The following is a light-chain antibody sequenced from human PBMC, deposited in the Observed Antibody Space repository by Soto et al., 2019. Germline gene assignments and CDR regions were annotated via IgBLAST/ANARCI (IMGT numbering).Light chain of an antibody. CDR1: QSVSNTN. CDR3: QQYKNWPPWT. Sequence: EIVLTQSPGTLSLSPGERATLSCRASQSVSNTNLAWYQQRPGQAPRLLIYGASTRATGVPARFTGSGSGTDFTLTISSLQFEDFAVYFCQQYKNWPPWTFGQGTKGDIK. J-gene: IGKJ1*01. CDR2: GAS. V-gene: IGKV3-15*01.